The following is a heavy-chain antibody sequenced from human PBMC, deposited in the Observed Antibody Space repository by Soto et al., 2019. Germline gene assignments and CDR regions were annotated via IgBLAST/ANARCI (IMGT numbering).Heavy chain of an antibody. V-gene: IGHV1-3*01. CDR3: ASEPGTIGMPNWLDP. CDR1: GHTFTSYV. CDR2: INADNGNT. D-gene: IGHD1-1*01. Sequence: ASVKVSCKASGHTFTSYVIHWVRQAPGQGLEWMGWINADNGNTKYSQNFQGRVTMTRDTSANTAYLELSSLRSEDTAVFYCASEPGTIGMPNWLDPWGQGTLVTVSS. J-gene: IGHJ5*02.